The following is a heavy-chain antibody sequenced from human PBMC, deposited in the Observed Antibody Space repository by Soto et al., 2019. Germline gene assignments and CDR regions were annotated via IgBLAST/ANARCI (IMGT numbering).Heavy chain of an antibody. D-gene: IGHD2-21*02. V-gene: IGHV1-8*01. Sequence: QVQVVQSRAEVKKPGASVKVSCKTSGYTVTDYDINWVRQAAGQGLEYMGWMSPDSGNAGYAQQFQGRVTMTSNTSISTAYMELSGLRSEDTAVYFCEVTTGYWGQGTMVTVSS. CDR1: GYTVTDYD. J-gene: IGHJ4*02. CDR3: EVTTGY. CDR2: MSPDSGNA.